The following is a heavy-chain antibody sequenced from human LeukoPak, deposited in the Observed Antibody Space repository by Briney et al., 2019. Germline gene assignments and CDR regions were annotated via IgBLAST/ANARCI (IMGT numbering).Heavy chain of an antibody. V-gene: IGHV1-58*01. CDR1: GFTFTSSA. CDR3: ARERITMVRGVTHDAFDI. J-gene: IGHJ3*02. CDR2: IVVGSGNT. Sequence: GASVKVSCKASGFTFTSSAVQWVRQARGQRLEWIGWIVVGSGNTNYAQKFQGRVTMTRDTSTSTVYMELSSLRSEDTAVYYCARERITMVRGVTHDAFDIWGQGTMVTVSS. D-gene: IGHD3-10*01.